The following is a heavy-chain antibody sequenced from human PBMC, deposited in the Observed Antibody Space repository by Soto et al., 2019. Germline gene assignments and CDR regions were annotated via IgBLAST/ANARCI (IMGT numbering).Heavy chain of an antibody. CDR3: AKVSVAPPPAYFDYYMDV. V-gene: IGHV3-23*01. D-gene: IGHD2-2*01. Sequence: EVQLLESGGGLVQPGGSLRLSCAASGFTFTSYDMTWVRQAPGKGLEWVSRISVRGGDRYYADSVKGRFTISRDNSKNTLYLQMDSLSAEDTAVYYCAKVSVAPPPAYFDYYMDVWGIGTTVTVSS. CDR1: GFTFTSYD. CDR2: ISVRGGDR. J-gene: IGHJ6*03.